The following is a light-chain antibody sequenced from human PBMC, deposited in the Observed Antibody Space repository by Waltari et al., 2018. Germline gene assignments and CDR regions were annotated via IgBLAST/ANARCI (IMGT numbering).Light chain of an antibody. Sequence: QSVLTQPPSASGAPGQSVTISCSGSSSNIGSNYVYWYQQLSGKAPKLLIYNNNQRRQENAPKLRSYNKHQRPSGLPDGFAGAKAGSSASLAISGLQSKDEADDYCSAWDSSLSDVLFGGGTRLTVL. CDR1: SSNIGSNY. CDR2: NNNQRRQENAPKLRSYNKH. J-gene: IGLJ2*01. V-gene: IGLV1-47*02. CDR3: SAWDSSLSDVL.